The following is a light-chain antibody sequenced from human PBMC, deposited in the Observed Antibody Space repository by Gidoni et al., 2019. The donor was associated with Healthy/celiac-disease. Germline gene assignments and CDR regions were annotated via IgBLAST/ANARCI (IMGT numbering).Light chain of an antibody. V-gene: IGKV3-20*01. CDR2: GAS. J-gene: IGKJ4*01. Sequence: EIVLTQSPGTLSLSPGERATLSCRASQSVSSSYLAWYQQTPGQAPRLLIYGASSRATGIPDRCSGSGSGTDFTLTISRLEPEVFAVYYCQQYGSSSLTFGGGTKVEIK. CDR3: QQYGSSSLT. CDR1: QSVSSSY.